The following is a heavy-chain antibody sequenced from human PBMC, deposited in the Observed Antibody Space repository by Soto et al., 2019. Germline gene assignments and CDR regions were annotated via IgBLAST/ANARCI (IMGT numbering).Heavy chain of an antibody. Sequence: QVQLVQSGAEVKKPGSSVKVSCKASGGTFSSYAISWVRQAPGQGLEWMGGIIPIFGTANYAQKFQGRVTIPGADSQSKAYMELGSLRFEDPAVYYCGRDRGRAFFGVVPFYYFDYGGQGPLVTVSS. CDR3: GRDRGRAFFGVVPFYYFDY. CDR1: GGTFSSYA. D-gene: IGHD3-3*01. V-gene: IGHV1-69*01. J-gene: IGHJ4*02. CDR2: IIPIFGTA.